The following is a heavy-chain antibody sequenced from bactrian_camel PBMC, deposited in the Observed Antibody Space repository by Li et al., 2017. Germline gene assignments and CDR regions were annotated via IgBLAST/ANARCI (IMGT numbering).Heavy chain of an antibody. CDR1: GYTYR. V-gene: IGHV3S40*01. D-gene: IGHD2*01. J-gene: IGHJ4*01. Sequence: QLVESGGGSVQAGGSLKLSCVASGYTYRVAWFRQAPGKAREGVASIYARGGTTNYAPLVRGRFTISQDNAKNTVYLQMNSLKPEDTGMYYCAVRLSSVCYNRAETFEYWGQGTQVTVS. CDR3: AVRLSSVCYNRAETFEY. CDR2: IYARGGTT.